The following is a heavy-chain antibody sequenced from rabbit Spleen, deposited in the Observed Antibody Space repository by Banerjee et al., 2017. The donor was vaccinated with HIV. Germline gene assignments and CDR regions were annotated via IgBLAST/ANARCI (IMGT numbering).Heavy chain of an antibody. D-gene: IGHD8-1*01. CDR2: IDPVFGIT. CDR1: GFTLSSYY. CDR3: ARDGAGGSYFAL. J-gene: IGHJ3*01. Sequence: ESGGGLVKPEGSLTLTCTASGFTLSSYYMNWVRQAPGKGLEWIGYIDPVFGITYFANWVNGRFSISRENAQNTVFLQMTSLTAADTATYFCARDGAGGSYFALWGQGTLVTVS. V-gene: IGHV1S7*01.